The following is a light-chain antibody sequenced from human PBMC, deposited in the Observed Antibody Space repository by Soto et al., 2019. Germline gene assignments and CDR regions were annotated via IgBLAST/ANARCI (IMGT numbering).Light chain of an antibody. CDR1: QSISSY. CDR2: AAS. Sequence: DIQMPQSPSSLSASVGDRVTVTCRASQSISSYLNWYQQKPGKAPKLLIYAASNLQSGIPSRFSGSGSETDFTLTISSLQPEDFATYYCQQSYSTPWTFGQGTKVDIK. J-gene: IGKJ1*01. CDR3: QQSYSTPWT. V-gene: IGKV1-39*01.